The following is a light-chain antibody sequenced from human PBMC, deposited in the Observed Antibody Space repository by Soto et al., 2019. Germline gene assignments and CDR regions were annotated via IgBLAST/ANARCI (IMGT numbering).Light chain of an antibody. CDR2: DVS. CDR1: SSDVGAYNS. CDR3: SSYTSSSTLV. V-gene: IGLV2-14*01. Sequence: QSVLTQPASVSGSPGQSITISCTGTSSDVGAYNSVAWYQHNPGKAPKLMIYDVSNRPSGVSSRFSGSKSANTASLSISGLHADDEADYYCSSYTSSSTLVFGTGTQLTVL. J-gene: IGLJ1*01.